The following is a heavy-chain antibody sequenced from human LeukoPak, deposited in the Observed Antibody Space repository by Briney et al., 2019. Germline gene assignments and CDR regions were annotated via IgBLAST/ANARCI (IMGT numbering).Heavy chain of an antibody. J-gene: IGHJ4*02. V-gene: IGHV4-34*01. CDR3: ARGIRGYSYPFDY. Sequence: SETLSLTCAVHGGSFSGYYWSWIRQPPGKGLEWIGEINHSGSTSYNPSLKSRVLTSVDTSKNQFSLKLSSVTAADTAVYYCARGIRGYSYPFDYWGQGTLVTVSS. D-gene: IGHD5-18*01. CDR2: INHSGST. CDR1: GGSFSGYY.